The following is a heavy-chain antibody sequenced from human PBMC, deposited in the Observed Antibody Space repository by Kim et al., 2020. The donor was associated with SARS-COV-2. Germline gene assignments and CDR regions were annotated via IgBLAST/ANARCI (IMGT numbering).Heavy chain of an antibody. V-gene: IGHV3-23*01. CDR3: ARYGAYDPYFDY. CDR2: LTGDSGRI. Sequence: GGSLRLSCAASGFTFSNYAMSWVRLAPGKGLEWVSSLTGDSGRINYADSVKGRFTISRDNSKNTLYLQMTSLRAEDTAVYFCARYGAYDPYFDYWGQGSLVTVSS. J-gene: IGHJ4*02. D-gene: IGHD5-12*01. CDR1: GFTFSNYA.